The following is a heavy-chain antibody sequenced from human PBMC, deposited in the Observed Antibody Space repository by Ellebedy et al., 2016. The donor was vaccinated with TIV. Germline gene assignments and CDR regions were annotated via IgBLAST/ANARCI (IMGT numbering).Heavy chain of an antibody. V-gene: IGHV4-39*07. Sequence: SETLSLXXTVSGGSISSSSYYWGWIRQPPGRWLEWIGSIYYSGSTYYNPSLKSRVTISVDMSKNQFSLNLYSVTAAGTAVYYCARDGSGGSGSFYRYFDYWGQGTLVTVSS. CDR2: IYYSGST. CDR1: GGSISSSSYY. D-gene: IGHD3-10*01. J-gene: IGHJ4*02. CDR3: ARDGSGGSGSFYRYFDY.